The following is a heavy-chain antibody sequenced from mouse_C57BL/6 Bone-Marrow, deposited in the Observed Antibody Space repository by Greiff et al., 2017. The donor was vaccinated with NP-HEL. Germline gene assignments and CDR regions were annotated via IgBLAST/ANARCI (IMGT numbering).Heavy chain of an antibody. CDR2: ISYSGST. D-gene: IGHD4-1*01. J-gene: IGHJ1*03. Sequence: EVHLVESGPGLAKPSQSLSLTCSVSGYSITSDYWNWVRQFPGNKLEYMGYISYSGSTNYNPSLKSRISITRDTSKTQYYLQLHSVTTEDTATYYGARLGDSYFDVWGTGPTVTVSS. CDR1: GYSITSDY. V-gene: IGHV3-8*01. CDR3: ARLGDSYFDV.